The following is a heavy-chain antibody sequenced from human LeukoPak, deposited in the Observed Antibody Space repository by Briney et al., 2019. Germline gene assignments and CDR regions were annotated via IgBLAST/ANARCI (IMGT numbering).Heavy chain of an antibody. V-gene: IGHV3-30-3*01. J-gene: IGHJ4*02. CDR3: ARDRYGSSGDWGPSDY. CDR1: GFTFSSYA. CDR2: ISYDGSNK. Sequence: SGGSLRLSCAASGFTFSSYAMHWVRQAPGKGLEWVAVISYDGSNKYYADSVKGRFTISRDNSKNTLYLQMNSLRAEDTAVYYCARDRYGSSGDWGPSDYWGQGTLVTVSS. D-gene: IGHD2-21*02.